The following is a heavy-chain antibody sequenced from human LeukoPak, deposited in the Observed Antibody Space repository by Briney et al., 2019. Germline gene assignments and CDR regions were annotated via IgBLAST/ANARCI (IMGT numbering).Heavy chain of an antibody. CDR3: ARGRVGDHSGSCYFDY. CDR2: IHNFGST. Sequence: GGSLRLSCAASGFTVKNNYMIWIRQAPGKGLEWVSVIHNFGSTRYADSVQGRFTISRENSENTLNLQMNSLRVEDTAVYYCARGRVGDHSGSCYFDYWGQGTLVTVSS. V-gene: IGHV3-53*01. CDR1: GFTVKNNY. J-gene: IGHJ4*03. D-gene: IGHD1-26*01.